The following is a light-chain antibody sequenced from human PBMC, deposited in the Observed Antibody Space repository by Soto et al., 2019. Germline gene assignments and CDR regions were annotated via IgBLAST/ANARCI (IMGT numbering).Light chain of an antibody. V-gene: IGKV1-39*01. CDR1: QSISSY. Sequence: DIQMTQSPSSLSASVGDRVTITCRASQSISSYLNWYQQKPGKAPKLLIYAASKLQSGVSSRFSGSASGTDFTLTISSLQPEDSATYYCQQTDSAPSFGGGTKVDIK. CDR3: QQTDSAPS. J-gene: IGKJ4*01. CDR2: AAS.